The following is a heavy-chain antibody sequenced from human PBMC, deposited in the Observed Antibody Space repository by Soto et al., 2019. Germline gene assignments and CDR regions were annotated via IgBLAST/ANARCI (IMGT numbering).Heavy chain of an antibody. J-gene: IGHJ4*02. V-gene: IGHV4-31*03. Sequence: SETLSLTCTVSGGSISSGGYYWSWIRQHPGKGLEWIGYIYYSGSTYYNPSLKSRVTISVDTSKNQFSLKLSSVTAADTAVYYCARDRGGGVGASTTRTFDDWGQGTLVTVSS. CDR2: IYYSGST. D-gene: IGHD1-26*01. CDR3: ARDRGGGVGASTTRTFDD. CDR1: GGSISSGGYY.